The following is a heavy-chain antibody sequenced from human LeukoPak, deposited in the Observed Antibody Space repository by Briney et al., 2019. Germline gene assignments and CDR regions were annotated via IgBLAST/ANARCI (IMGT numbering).Heavy chain of an antibody. CDR3: ARRRYGEGFDV. V-gene: IGHV3-7*01. CDR1: GFTFSNYA. D-gene: IGHD4-17*01. J-gene: IGHJ3*01. Sequence: GGSLRLSCAASGFTFSNYAMHWVRQAPGKGLEWVANIKQDESEINYVDSVKGRFTISRDNAKNSVYLQMNSLRAEDTALFYCARRRYGEGFDVWGQGTMVTVSS. CDR2: IKQDESEI.